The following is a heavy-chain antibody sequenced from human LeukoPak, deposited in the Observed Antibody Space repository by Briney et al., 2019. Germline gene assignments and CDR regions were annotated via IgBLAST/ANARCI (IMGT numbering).Heavy chain of an antibody. V-gene: IGHV4-39*07. D-gene: IGHD3-10*01. CDR2: IYYSGST. CDR1: GGSISSSSYY. Sequence: SETLSLTCTVSGGSISSSSYYWGWIRQPPGKGLEWIGSIYYSGSTYYNPSLKSRVTISVDTSKNQFSLKLSSVTAADTAVYYCARDRVVRGTYYGMDVWGQGTTVTVSS. CDR3: ARDRVVRGTYYGMDV. J-gene: IGHJ6*02.